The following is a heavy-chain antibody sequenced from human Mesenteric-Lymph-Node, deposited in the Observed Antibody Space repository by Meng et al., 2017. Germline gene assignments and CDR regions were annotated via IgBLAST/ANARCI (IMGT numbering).Heavy chain of an antibody. Sequence: QVRLQESGPGLGRPSGTLSLTCVVSGGSIRSTNWWSWVRQPPGKGLEWLGEIFHTGCTSYSPSLKSRLIMSVDTSKNQLSLNLTSVTAADTAVYYCASLMTTYSYWGQGTLVTVSS. CDR1: GGSIRSTNW. J-gene: IGHJ4*02. D-gene: IGHD4-11*01. CDR2: IFHTGCT. V-gene: IGHV4-4*02. CDR3: ASLMTTYSY.